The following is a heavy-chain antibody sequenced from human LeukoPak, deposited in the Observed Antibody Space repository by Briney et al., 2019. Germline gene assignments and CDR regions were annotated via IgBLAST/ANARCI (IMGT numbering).Heavy chain of an antibody. CDR3: ATSYYNYDRWDY. V-gene: IGHV4-59*01. J-gene: IGHJ4*02. CDR1: GDSISSYY. Sequence: SETLSLTCTVSGDSISSYYWSWIRQPPGKGLEWIGYIYYSGSTNYNPSLQSRVTIPVDTSRNQFSLNLTSVTAADTAVYYCATSYYNYDRWDYWGQGILVTVSS. CDR2: IYYSGST. D-gene: IGHD3-16*01.